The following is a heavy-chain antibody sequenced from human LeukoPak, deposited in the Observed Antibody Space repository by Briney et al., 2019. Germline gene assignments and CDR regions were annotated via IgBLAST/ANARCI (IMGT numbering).Heavy chain of an antibody. CDR3: ARAGYCGDGGCRGGSAFDV. V-gene: IGHV1-18*01. Sequence: ASVRVSCKTSGYTFSNYDIYCVRQAPGQGLECMGWISGYTGDTKYAQILQGRFTVTTDTSTSTAYMEPRSLTYDDTAVYSCARAGYCGDGGCRGGSAFDVWGQGTMVTVSS. J-gene: IGHJ3*01. CDR2: ISGYTGDT. CDR1: GYTFSNYD. D-gene: IGHD2-15*01.